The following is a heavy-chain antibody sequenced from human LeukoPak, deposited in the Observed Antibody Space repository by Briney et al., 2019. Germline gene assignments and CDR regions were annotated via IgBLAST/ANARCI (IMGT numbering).Heavy chain of an antibody. J-gene: IGHJ4*02. CDR3: ARDIYGDYEGY. CDR2: INPNSGGT. D-gene: IGHD4-17*01. Sequence: ASVKVSCKASGYTFTGYYMHWVRQAPGQGLEWMGWINPNSGGTNYAQKFQGRVTMTRDTSIGTAYMELSRLTSDDTALYYCARDIYGDYEGYWGQGTLVTVSS. CDR1: GYTFTGYY. V-gene: IGHV1-2*02.